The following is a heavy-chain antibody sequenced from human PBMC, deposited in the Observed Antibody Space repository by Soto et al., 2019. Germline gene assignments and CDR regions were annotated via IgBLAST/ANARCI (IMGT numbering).Heavy chain of an antibody. J-gene: IGHJ4*02. CDR2: ISSSSRYI. Sequence: GGSLRLSCAASGFTFSSYAMNWVRQAPGKGLEWVSSISSSSRYIYYADSVKGRFTISRDNAKNSLYLQMNSLRAEDTAVYYCARDYYDSSGYLAPLDYWGQGTLVTVSS. V-gene: IGHV3-21*01. CDR1: GFTFSSYA. CDR3: ARDYYDSSGYLAPLDY. D-gene: IGHD3-22*01.